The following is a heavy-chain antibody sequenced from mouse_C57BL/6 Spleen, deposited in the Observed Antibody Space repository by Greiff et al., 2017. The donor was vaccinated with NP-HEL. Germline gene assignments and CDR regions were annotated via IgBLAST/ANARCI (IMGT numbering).Heavy chain of an antibody. V-gene: IGHV6-3*01. Sequence: EVMLVESGGGLVQPGGSMKLSCVASGFTFSNYWMNWVRQSPEKGLEWVAQIRLKSDNYATHYAESVKGRFTISRDDSKSSVYLQMNNLRAEDTGIYYCTRNFGFAYWGQGTLVTVSA. D-gene: IGHD2-1*01. CDR1: GFTFSNYW. CDR2: IRLKSDNYAT. CDR3: TRNFGFAY. J-gene: IGHJ3*01.